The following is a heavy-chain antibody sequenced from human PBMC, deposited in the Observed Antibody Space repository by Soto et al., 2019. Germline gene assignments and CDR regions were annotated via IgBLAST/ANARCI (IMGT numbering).Heavy chain of an antibody. D-gene: IGHD3-9*01. CDR3: AGGGYILTGNFDY. CDR1: GFTFSSYW. J-gene: IGHJ4*02. V-gene: IGHV3-7*05. Sequence: GGSLRLSCAASGFTFSSYWMSWVRQAPGKGLEWVANIKQDGSEKYYVDSVKGRFTISRDNAKNSLYLQMNSLRAEDTAVYYCAGGGYILTGNFDYWGQGTLVTVSS. CDR2: IKQDGSEK.